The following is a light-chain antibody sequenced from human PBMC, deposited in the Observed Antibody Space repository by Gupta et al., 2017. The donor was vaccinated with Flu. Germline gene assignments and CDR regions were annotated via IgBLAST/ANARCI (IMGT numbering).Light chain of an antibody. J-gene: IGLJ2*01. CDR2: DDG. CDR3: QVWDTSSNHVV. CDR1: NIGGKS. V-gene: IGLV3-21*02. Sequence: SSVLTQPPSVSVAPGQTATITCGGNNIGGKSVHWYQQRPGQAPLMVVYDDGDRPSGIPERFSGSNSGNTATLTSSKVEAGHEADYYCQVWDTSSNHVVFGGGTKLTVL.